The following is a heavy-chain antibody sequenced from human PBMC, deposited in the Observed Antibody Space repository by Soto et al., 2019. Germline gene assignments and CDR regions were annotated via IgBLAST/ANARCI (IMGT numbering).Heavy chain of an antibody. Sequence: SVKVSCKASGYTFTSYGITWVRQAPGQGLEWMGGIIPIFGTANYAQKLQGRVTITADESTSTAYMELSSLRSEDTAVYYCARDLKQLVPDVGHYYYYGMDVWGQGTTVTVSS. CDR1: GYTFTSYG. D-gene: IGHD6-13*01. J-gene: IGHJ6*02. V-gene: IGHV1-69*13. CDR3: ARDLKQLVPDVGHYYYYGMDV. CDR2: IIPIFGTA.